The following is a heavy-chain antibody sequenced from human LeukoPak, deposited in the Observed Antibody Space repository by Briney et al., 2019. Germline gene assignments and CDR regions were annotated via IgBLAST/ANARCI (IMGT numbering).Heavy chain of an antibody. CDR1: GFTFRRFW. CDR3: ARLDFWSGYLDY. V-gene: IGHV3-7*05. Sequence: PGGSLRLSCAASGFTFRRFWMSWVRQSPGKGLEWVANIQPDGSENYYVDAVKGRFTISRDNAKNSLYLQMNSLRAEDTAVYYCARLDFWSGYLDYWGQGTPDTVSS. J-gene: IGHJ4*02. D-gene: IGHD3-3*01. CDR2: IQPDGSEN.